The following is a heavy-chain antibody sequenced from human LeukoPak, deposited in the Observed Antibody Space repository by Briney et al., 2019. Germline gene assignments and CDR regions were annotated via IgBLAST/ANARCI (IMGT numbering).Heavy chain of an antibody. Sequence: KYYADSVKGRFTISRDNSKNTLYLQMNSLRAEDTAVYYCAKDREGGPRRPGTGTGIFDYWGQGTLVTVSS. D-gene: IGHD1-7*01. CDR2: K. V-gene: IGHV3-30*07. J-gene: IGHJ4*02. CDR3: AKDREGGPRRPGTGTGIFDY.